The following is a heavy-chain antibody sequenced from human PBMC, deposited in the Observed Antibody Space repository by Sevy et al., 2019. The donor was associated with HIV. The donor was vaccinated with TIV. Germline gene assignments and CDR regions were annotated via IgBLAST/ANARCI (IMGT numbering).Heavy chain of an antibody. J-gene: IGHJ4*02. CDR1: GFTFSSYW. Sequence: GGSLRLSCAASGFTFSSYWMSWVRQAPGKGLEWVANIKQDGSEKYYVDSVKGRFTISRDNVKNSLYLQMNSLRAEDTAVYYCARELVFGNTLHYFDYWGQGTLVTVSS. CDR2: IKQDGSEK. V-gene: IGHV3-7*01. D-gene: IGHD3-10*02. CDR3: ARELVFGNTLHYFDY.